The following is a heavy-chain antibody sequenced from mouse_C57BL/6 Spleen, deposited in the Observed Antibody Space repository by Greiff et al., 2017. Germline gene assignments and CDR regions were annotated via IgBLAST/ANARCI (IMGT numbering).Heavy chain of an antibody. CDR1: GYTFTTYP. CDR2: FHPYNDDT. V-gene: IGHV1-47*01. Sequence: VKLVESGAELVKPGASVKLSCKASGYTFTTYPIEWMKQNHGKSLEWIGNFHPYNDDTKYNEKFKGKATLTVEKSSSTVYLELSRLTSDDSAVYYCARWHSKYAMDYWGQGTSVTVSS. J-gene: IGHJ4*01. D-gene: IGHD2-5*01. CDR3: ARWHSKYAMDY.